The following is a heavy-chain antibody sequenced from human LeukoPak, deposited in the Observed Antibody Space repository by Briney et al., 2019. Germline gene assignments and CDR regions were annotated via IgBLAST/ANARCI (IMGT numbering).Heavy chain of an antibody. Sequence: GGSLRLSCAASGFTFSSYSMNWVRQAPGKGLAWVSSISSSSSYIYYADSVKGRFTISRDNAKNSLYLQMNSLRAEDTAVYYCARASSVAATPDDAFDIWGQGTMVTVSS. J-gene: IGHJ3*02. V-gene: IGHV3-21*01. CDR2: ISSSSSYI. CDR1: GFTFSSYS. D-gene: IGHD2-15*01. CDR3: ARASSVAATPDDAFDI.